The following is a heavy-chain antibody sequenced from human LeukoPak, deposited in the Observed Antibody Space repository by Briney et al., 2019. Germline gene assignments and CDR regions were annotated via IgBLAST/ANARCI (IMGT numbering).Heavy chain of an antibody. CDR1: GGSISSGGYP. D-gene: IGHD6-13*01. J-gene: IGHJ4*02. CDR3: ARDRIIIAAAGYDY. V-gene: IGHV4-30-4*07. CDR2: IYYSGST. Sequence: PSETLSLTCAVSGGSISSGGYPWIWIRQPPGEGLEWIGYIYYSGSTYYNPPLKSGDTISVDTSKNQFSLKQSSVTAADTAVYYCARDRIIIAAAGYDYWGQGTLVTVSS.